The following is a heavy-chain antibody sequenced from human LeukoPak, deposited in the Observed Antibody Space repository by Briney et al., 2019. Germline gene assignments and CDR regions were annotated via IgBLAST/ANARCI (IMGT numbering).Heavy chain of an antibody. J-gene: IGHJ4*02. CDR3: ARDRSSWSKFDY. V-gene: IGHV3-30-3*01. Sequence: GGSLRLSCAASGFTFSSYAMHWVRQAPGKGLEWVAVISYDGSNKYYADSVKGRFTISRDNSKNTLYLQMNSLRAEDTAVYYCARDRSSWSKFDYWGQGTLVTVSS. D-gene: IGHD6-13*01. CDR2: ISYDGSNK. CDR1: GFTFSSYA.